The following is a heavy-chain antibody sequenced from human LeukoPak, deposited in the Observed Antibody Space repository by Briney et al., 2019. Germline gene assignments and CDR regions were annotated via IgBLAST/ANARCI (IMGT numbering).Heavy chain of an antibody. Sequence: GASVKVSCKASGGTFSSYAISWVRQAPGQGLEWMGGIIPIFGTANYAQKFQGRVTITADESTSTAYMELSSLRSEDTAVYYCARGAITMVRGVIKPRVFDYWGQGTLVTVSS. J-gene: IGHJ4*02. CDR2: IIPIFGTA. CDR3: ARGAITMVRGVIKPRVFDY. V-gene: IGHV1-69*13. CDR1: GGTFSSYA. D-gene: IGHD3-10*01.